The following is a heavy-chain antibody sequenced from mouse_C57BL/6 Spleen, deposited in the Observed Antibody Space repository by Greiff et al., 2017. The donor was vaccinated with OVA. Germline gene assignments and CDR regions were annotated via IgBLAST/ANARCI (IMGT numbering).Heavy chain of an antibody. D-gene: IGHD4-1*01. J-gene: IGHJ2*01. V-gene: IGHV5-16*01. Sequence: DVMLVVSEGGLVQPGSSMKLSCTASGFTFSDYYMAWVRQVPEKGLAWVANINYDGSSTYYLDSLKSRFIISSDNAKNILYLQMSSLKSEDTATYYWARDETGGFDYWGQGTTLTVSS. CDR2: INYDGSST. CDR3: ARDETGGFDY. CDR1: GFTFSDYY.